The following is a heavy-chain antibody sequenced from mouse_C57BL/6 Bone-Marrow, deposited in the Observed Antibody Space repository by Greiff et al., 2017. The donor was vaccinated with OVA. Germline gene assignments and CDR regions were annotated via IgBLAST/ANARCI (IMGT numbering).Heavy chain of an antibody. CDR1: GFTFSDFY. Sequence: EVKVVESGGGLVQSGRSLRLSCATSGFTFSDFYMEWVRQAPGKGLEWIAASRNKANDYTTEYSASVKGRFIVSRDTSQSILYLQMNALRAEDTAIYYCARDAGDLWFAYWGQGTLVTVSA. V-gene: IGHV7-1*01. J-gene: IGHJ3*01. D-gene: IGHD3-3*01. CDR3: ARDAGDLWFAY. CDR2: SRNKANDYTT.